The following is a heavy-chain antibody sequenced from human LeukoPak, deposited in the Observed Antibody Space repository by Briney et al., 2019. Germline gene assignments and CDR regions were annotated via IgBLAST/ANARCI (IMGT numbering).Heavy chain of an antibody. CDR3: ARGLIS. V-gene: IGHV4-34*01. CDR1: GGSFSGYY. D-gene: IGHD3-3*02. Sequence: KPSETLSLTCAVYGGSFSGYYWSWIRQPPGKGLEWIGEIDHSGSANYDPSLKSRVTISVDTSKNQFSLKLSSVTAADTAVYYCARGLISWGQGTLVTVSS. J-gene: IGHJ5*02. CDR2: IDHSGSA.